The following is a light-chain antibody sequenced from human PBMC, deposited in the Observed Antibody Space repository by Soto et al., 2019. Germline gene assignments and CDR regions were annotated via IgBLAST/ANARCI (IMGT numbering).Light chain of an antibody. V-gene: IGKV3-20*01. J-gene: IGKJ1*01. Sequence: EIVLTQSPGTLSLSPGERATLSCRASHSVSSRFLAWYQQKPGQAPRLLIYGASSRATGIPDRFSGSGSGTDFTLTISRLEPEDFAVYYCQQYGSSPRTFGQGTKVEIK. CDR3: QQYGSSPRT. CDR2: GAS. CDR1: HSVSSRF.